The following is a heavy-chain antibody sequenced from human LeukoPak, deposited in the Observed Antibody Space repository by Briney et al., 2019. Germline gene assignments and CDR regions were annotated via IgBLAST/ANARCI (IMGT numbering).Heavy chain of an antibody. J-gene: IGHJ3*02. D-gene: IGHD3-22*01. CDR3: ARGGDYYLAFDI. CDR1: GASISSYY. V-gene: IGHV4-4*07. Sequence: SETLSLTCTVSGASISSYYWTWIRQPAEKGLEWIGRIYATGSTNYNPSPKSRVTISVDKSKSQFSLNLTSVSAADTAVYYCARGGDYYLAFDIWGQGTMVTVSS. CDR2: IYATGST.